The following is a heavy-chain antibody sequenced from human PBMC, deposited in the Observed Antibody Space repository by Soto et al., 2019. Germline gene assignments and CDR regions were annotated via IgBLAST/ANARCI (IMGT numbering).Heavy chain of an antibody. V-gene: IGHV3-7*03. CDR1: GFTFSSYW. CDR3: ARDTYSSGWYFDY. Sequence: PXGSLRLSCAASGFTFSSYWMSWVRQAPGKGLEWVANIKQDGSEKYYVDSVKGRFTISRDNAKNSLYLQMNSLRAEDTAVYYCARDTYSSGWYFDYWGQGTLVTVSS. D-gene: IGHD6-19*01. J-gene: IGHJ4*02. CDR2: IKQDGSEK.